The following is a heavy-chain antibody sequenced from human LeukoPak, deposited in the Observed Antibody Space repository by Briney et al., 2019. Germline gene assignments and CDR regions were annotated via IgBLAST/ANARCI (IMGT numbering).Heavy chain of an antibody. CDR2: ISSSGSTI. CDR1: GFTFSSYE. CDR3: ARGALNYCSSTSCYTYYYGTDV. J-gene: IGHJ6*02. V-gene: IGHV3-48*03. Sequence: GGSLRLSCAASGFTFSSYEMNWVRQAPGKGLEWVSYISSSGSTIYYADSVKGRFTISRDNAKNSLYLQMNSLRAEDTAVYYCARGALNYCSSTSCYTYYYGTDVWGQGTTVTVSS. D-gene: IGHD2-2*01.